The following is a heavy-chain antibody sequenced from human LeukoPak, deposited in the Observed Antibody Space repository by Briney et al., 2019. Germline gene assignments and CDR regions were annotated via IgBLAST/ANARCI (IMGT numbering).Heavy chain of an antibody. CDR1: GGSISSGGYS. Sequence: SETLSLTCAVSGGSISSGGYSWSWIRQPPGKGLEWIGYIYHSGSTYYNPSLKSRVTISVDRSKNQFSLKPSSVTAADTAVYYCARFLYGDYAFDYWGQGTLVTVSS. CDR3: ARFLYGDYAFDY. D-gene: IGHD4-17*01. CDR2: IYHSGST. V-gene: IGHV4-30-2*01. J-gene: IGHJ4*02.